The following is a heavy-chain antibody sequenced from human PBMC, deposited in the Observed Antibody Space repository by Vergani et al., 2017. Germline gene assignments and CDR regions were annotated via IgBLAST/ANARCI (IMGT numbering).Heavy chain of an antibody. CDR2: ISYGGTQK. CDR3: ATKSCGTPGCQIGYFRE. V-gene: IGHV3-30*03. CDR1: GFTSSYYG. D-gene: IGHD1-1*01. J-gene: IGHJ1*01. Sequence: QVHLVESGGGVVQPVRSLRLSCVVSGFTSSYYGMHWVRQAPGKGLEWVAVISYGGTQKYYADSVKGRFTISRDNSKSTLYLQMNSLRTEDTAVYYCATKSCGTPGCQIGYFREWGQGTLVTVSS.